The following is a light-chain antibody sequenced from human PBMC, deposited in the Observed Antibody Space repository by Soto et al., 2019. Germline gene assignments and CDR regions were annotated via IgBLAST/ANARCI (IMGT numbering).Light chain of an antibody. CDR1: QSVSVNS. Sequence: EIVLTHSPGTLSLSPGERATLSCRASQSVSVNSLAWYQQKGGQAPRLLIYAASTRATGVPDRFSGTGSGKDLSRTISRLETDDSAVYHCQQYGGSPFTVGPGTKVDIK. CDR2: AAS. V-gene: IGKV3-20*01. CDR3: QQYGGSPFT. J-gene: IGKJ3*01.